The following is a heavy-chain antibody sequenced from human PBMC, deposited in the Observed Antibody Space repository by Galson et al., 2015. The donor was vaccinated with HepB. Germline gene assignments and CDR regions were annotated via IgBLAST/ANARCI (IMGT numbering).Heavy chain of an antibody. CDR2: ISSDGTNK. Sequence: SLRHSCPASGFPFNAHAMHWVRQAPGEGLEWVPLISSDGTNKQYADSVKGRFTISRDNSKNTLYLQMNSLRGDDSAIYYCVRGAGGVIFGAFDIWGQGTVVTVSS. CDR1: GFPFNAHA. D-gene: IGHD3-10*01. V-gene: IGHV3-30-3*01. CDR3: VRGAGGVIFGAFDI. J-gene: IGHJ3*02.